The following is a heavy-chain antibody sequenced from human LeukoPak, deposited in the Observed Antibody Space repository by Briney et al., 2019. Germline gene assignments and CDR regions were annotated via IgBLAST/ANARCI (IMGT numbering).Heavy chain of an antibody. D-gene: IGHD3-10*01. CDR2: IIPIFGTA. CDR3: ASPKYYYGSGSYGGFDY. V-gene: IGHV1-69*05. CDR1: GGTFSSYA. Sequence: SVKVSCKASGGTFSSYAVSWVRQAPGQGLEWMGGIIPIFGTANYAQKFQGRVTITTDESMSTAYMELSSLRSEDTAVYYCASPKYYYGSGSYGGFDYWGQGTLVTVSS. J-gene: IGHJ4*02.